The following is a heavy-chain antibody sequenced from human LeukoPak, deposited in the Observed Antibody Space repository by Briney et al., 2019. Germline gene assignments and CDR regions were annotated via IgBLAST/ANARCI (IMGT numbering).Heavy chain of an antibody. D-gene: IGHD4-17*01. V-gene: IGHV3-21*01. CDR1: GFTFSSYS. Sequence: PGGSLRLSCAASGFTFSSYSMNWVRQAPGKGLEWVSSISSSSSYIYYADSVTGRFTISRDNAKNTLYLQMNSLRAEDTAVYYCAKSRDGDYGTWGQGTLVTVSS. CDR3: AKSRDGDYGT. J-gene: IGHJ5*02. CDR2: ISSSSSYI.